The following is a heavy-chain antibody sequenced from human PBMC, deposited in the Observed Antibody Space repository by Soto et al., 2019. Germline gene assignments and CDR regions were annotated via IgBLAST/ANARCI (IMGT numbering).Heavy chain of an antibody. CDR1: GGSISTFY. CDR3: ARGLSNGVIDV. D-gene: IGHD2-8*01. V-gene: IGHV4-59*01. CDR2: IYYTGST. Sequence: PSETLSLTCTVSGGSISTFYCYWIRQPPGKELEWIGYIYYTGSTYYNPSLKSRVSISVDPSKNHSPLNLNSMTTADTTLYYSARGLSNGVIDVWDQGTTVTVFS. J-gene: IGHJ6*02.